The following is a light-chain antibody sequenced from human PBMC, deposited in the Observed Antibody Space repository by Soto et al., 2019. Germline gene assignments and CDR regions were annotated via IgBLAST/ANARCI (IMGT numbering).Light chain of an antibody. J-gene: IGLJ1*01. Sequence: QSVLTQPASVSGSPGQSITIPCTGTSSDVGGYNFVSWYQQHPGKAPQLMIYDVYYRPSGVSHRFSGSKSGNTASLTISGLQAEDEADYYCTSYRYPSTLGVFGTGTKLTVL. CDR3: TSYRYPSTLGV. CDR1: SSDVGGYNF. CDR2: DVY. V-gene: IGLV2-14*03.